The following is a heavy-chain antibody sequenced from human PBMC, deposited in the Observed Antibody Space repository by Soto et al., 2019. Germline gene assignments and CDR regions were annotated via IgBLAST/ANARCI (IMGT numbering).Heavy chain of an antibody. CDR1: GGTFSSYT. D-gene: IGHD3-10*02. V-gene: IGHV1-69*02. CDR2: IIPILGIA. CDR3: ASLMLVSGHMAFDI. Sequence: SVKVACKASGGTFSSYTISWVRQAPGQGLEWMGRIIPILGIANYAQKFQGRVTITADKSTSTAYMELSSLRSEDTAVYYCASLMLVSGHMAFDIWGQGTMVSVSS. J-gene: IGHJ3*02.